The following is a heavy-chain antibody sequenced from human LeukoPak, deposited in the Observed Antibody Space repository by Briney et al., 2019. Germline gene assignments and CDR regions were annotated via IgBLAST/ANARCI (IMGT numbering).Heavy chain of an antibody. D-gene: IGHD1-26*01. CDR2: IYYSGST. J-gene: IGHJ4*02. V-gene: IGHV4-30-4*01. CDR3: ASERSGFDY. CDR1: GGSISSYY. Sequence: SETLSLTCTVSGGSISSYYWSWIRQPPGKGLEWIGYIYYSGSTYYNPSLKSRVTISVDTSKNQFSLKLSSVTAADTAVYYCASERSGFDYWGQGTLVTVSS.